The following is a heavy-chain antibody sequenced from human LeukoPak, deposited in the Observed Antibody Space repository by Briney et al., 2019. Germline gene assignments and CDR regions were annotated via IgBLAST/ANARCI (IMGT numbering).Heavy chain of an antibody. D-gene: IGHD5-24*01. CDR1: GYTFTSYD. Sequence: ASVKVSCKSSGYTFTSYDINWVRQATGQGLEWMGWMNPNSGNTGYAQKFQGRVTMTRNNSISTAYMELSSLRSEDTAVYYGARGLRWRWLLSYFDDWGQGTLVTVSS. V-gene: IGHV1-8*01. J-gene: IGHJ4*02. CDR3: ARGLRWRWLLSYFDD. CDR2: MNPNSGNT.